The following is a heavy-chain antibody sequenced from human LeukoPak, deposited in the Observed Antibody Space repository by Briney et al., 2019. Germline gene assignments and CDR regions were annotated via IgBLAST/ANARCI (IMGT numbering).Heavy chain of an antibody. D-gene: IGHD3-3*01. CDR2: ISSHNGKT. CDR3: ARDKENSRAFWSGQGNWFDP. V-gene: IGHV1-18*01. CDR1: GYIFTSYG. Sequence: ASVTVSCTASGYIFTSYGVNWVRQAPGQGLEWMGWISSHNGKTHYSQKLPGRVTMTTDTSTSTAYMELRRLRSDDTAVYYCARDKENSRAFWSGQGNWFDPWGQGTLVTVSS. J-gene: IGHJ5*02.